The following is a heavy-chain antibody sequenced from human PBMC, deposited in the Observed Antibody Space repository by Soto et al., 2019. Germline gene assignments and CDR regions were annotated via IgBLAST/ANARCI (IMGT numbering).Heavy chain of an antibody. D-gene: IGHD5-12*01. J-gene: IGHJ5*02. CDR2: IIPIPGIA. Sequence: QVQLVQSGAEVKKPGSSVKVSCKASGGTFSSYTISWVRQAPGQGLEWMGRIIPIPGIANYAQKFQGRVTIAADKSTSTTYMGLSSLRSEDTAVYYCASGYYKVRKYRCYDKVVGSWFDPWGQGTLVTVSS. CDR1: GGTFSSYT. V-gene: IGHV1-69*02. CDR3: ASGYYKVRKYRCYDKVVGSWFDP.